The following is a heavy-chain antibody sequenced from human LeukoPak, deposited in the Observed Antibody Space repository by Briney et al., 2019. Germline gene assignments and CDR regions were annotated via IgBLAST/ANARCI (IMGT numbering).Heavy chain of an antibody. CDR1: GFTFSTYA. Sequence: PGGPLRLSCAASGFTFSTYAMSWVRQAPGKGLEWVSYISSSSSTIYYADSVKGRFTISRDNAKNSLYLQMNSLRAEDTAVYYCAREVVTTLDYWGQGTLVTVSS. CDR3: AREVVTTLDY. V-gene: IGHV3-48*01. CDR2: ISSSSSTI. D-gene: IGHD4-17*01. J-gene: IGHJ4*02.